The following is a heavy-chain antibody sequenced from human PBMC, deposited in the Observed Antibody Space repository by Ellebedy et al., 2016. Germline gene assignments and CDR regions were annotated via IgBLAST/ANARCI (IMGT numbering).Heavy chain of an antibody. V-gene: IGHV1-2*02. Sequence: ASVKVSCXASGYTFTGYYMHWVRQAPGQGLEWMGWINPNSGGTNYAQKFQGRVTMTRDTSISTAYMELSRLRSDDTAVYYCAREGSPRVRGFDYWGQGTLVTVSS. D-gene: IGHD3-10*01. J-gene: IGHJ4*02. CDR1: GYTFTGYY. CDR3: AREGSPRVRGFDY. CDR2: INPNSGGT.